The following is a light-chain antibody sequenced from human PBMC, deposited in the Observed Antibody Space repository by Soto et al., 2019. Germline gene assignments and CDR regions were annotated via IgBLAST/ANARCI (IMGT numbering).Light chain of an antibody. Sequence: QYSLAHPASGSGSPGQSNNIYCPGNSGDVGGYNYCSWYQQHPGKAPKLIIYEVSNRPSGVSHRFSGSKSGNTASLTISGLQAQDEEDDYGSSRTSTDSAHYVFGTGRKVIV. CDR3: SSRTSTDSAHYV. CDR2: EVS. J-gene: IGLJ1*01. V-gene: IGLV2-14*01. CDR1: SGDVGGYNY.